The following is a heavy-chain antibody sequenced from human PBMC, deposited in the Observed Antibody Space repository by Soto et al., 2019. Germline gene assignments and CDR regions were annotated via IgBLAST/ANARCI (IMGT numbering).Heavy chain of an antibody. J-gene: IGHJ5*02. D-gene: IGHD3-9*01. Sequence: XGSLRLSCVASGFTFENYAMSWVRQAPGKGLDWVSAISGSGGTTYYSDSVKGRFTISRDNSKNTLYLQMNSLRAEDTAVYYCAKDFEPRYYDILTGYYKWFDTWGQGTLVTVSS. CDR3: AKDFEPRYYDILTGYYKWFDT. CDR1: GFTFENYA. V-gene: IGHV3-23*01. CDR2: ISGSGGTT.